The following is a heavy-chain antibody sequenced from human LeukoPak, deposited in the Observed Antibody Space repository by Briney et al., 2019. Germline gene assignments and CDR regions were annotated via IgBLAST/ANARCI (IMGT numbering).Heavy chain of an antibody. Sequence: GGSLRLSCAASGFTFSDYYMSWIRQAPGKGLEWVSYISSGSSTIYYGDSVKGRFTISRDNSKNTLYLQMNSLRPEDTAVYYCAGHFGAWHYFDYWGQGTLVTVSS. J-gene: IGHJ4*02. CDR2: ISSGSSTI. D-gene: IGHD3-3*01. V-gene: IGHV3-11*04. CDR1: GFTFSDYY. CDR3: AGHFGAWHYFDY.